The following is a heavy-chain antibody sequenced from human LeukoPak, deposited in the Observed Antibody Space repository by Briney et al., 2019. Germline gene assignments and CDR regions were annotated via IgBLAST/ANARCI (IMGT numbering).Heavy chain of an antibody. CDR2: FYYSGST. V-gene: IGHV4-39*07. CDR1: GGSISSSSYY. Sequence: SETLSLTCTVSGGSISSSSYYWGWIRQPPGKGLEWIGSFYYSGSTYYNPSLKSRVTISVDTSKNQFSLKLSSVTAADTAVYYCAREESSSGWPYNWFDPWGQGTLVTVSS. CDR3: AREESSSGWPYNWFDP. D-gene: IGHD6-19*01. J-gene: IGHJ5*02.